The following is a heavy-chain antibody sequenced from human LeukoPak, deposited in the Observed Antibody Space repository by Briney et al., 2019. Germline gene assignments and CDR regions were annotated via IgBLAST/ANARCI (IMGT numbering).Heavy chain of an antibody. V-gene: IGHV4-34*01. D-gene: IGHD3-10*01. CDR2: INHSGTT. CDR1: GEFFSGFY. CDR3: ARLPLGAFGEVLNFDL. Sequence: SETLSLTCDVHGEFFSGFYWSWIRQSPGKGLEWIGDINHSGTTRYNPSLKSRVTLLIDTSKNHFSLRVNSVTAADTAVYYCARLPLGAFGEVLNFDLWGQGTVVTVSS. J-gene: IGHJ4*02.